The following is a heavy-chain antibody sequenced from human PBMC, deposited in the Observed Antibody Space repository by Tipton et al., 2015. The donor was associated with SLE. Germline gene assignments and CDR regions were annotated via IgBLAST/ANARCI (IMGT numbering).Heavy chain of an antibody. V-gene: IGHV3-21*01. CDR2: ISSSSSSI. CDR3: VRSAGPFDY. J-gene: IGHJ4*02. Sequence: GSLRLSCAASGFSFSSYAMNWVRQAPGKGLEWVSSISSSSSSIYYADSVKGRFTISRDNARNSLLLQMSSLRAEDTATYYCVRSAGPFDYWGQGALVTVSS. CDR1: GFSFSSYA.